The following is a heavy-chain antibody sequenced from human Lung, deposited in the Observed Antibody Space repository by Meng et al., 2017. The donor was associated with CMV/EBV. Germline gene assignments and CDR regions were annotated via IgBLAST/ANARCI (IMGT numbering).Heavy chain of an antibody. CDR3: ARDIYHTDIVVVRSDAFDI. J-gene: IGHJ3*02. CDR1: GGSISSSSYY. D-gene: IGHD2-2*01. CDR2: IYYSGST. V-gene: IGHV4-39*07. Sequence: SETLSLXXTVSGGSISSSSYYWGWIRQPPGKGLEWIGSIYYSGSTYYNPSLKSRVTISVDTSKNQFSLKLSSVTAADTAVYYCARDIYHTDIVVVRSDAFDIWGQGXMVTVSS.